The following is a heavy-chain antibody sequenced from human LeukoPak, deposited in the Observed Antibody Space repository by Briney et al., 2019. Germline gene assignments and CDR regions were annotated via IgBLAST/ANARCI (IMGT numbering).Heavy chain of an antibody. V-gene: IGHV3-21*01. Sequence: GGSLRLSCAASGFTFSGYSMNRVRQAPGKGLEWVSSISSSSSNIYYADSVKGRFTISRDNAKNSLYLQMNRLRAEDTAVYYCARSIAVARYYFDYWGQGTLVTVSS. D-gene: IGHD6-19*01. CDR2: ISSSSSNI. CDR1: GFTFSGYS. J-gene: IGHJ4*02. CDR3: ARSIAVARYYFDY.